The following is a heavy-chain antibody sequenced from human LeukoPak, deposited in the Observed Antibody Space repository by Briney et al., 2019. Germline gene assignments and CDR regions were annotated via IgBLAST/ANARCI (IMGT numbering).Heavy chain of an antibody. V-gene: IGHV3-53*01. Sequence: GGSLRLSCAASGFTVDSNYLSWVRQAPGKGLEWVSTIYTGGNTYYAASVKGRFTISRDFSKNTVFLHMDSLRAEDTAMYYCARGDDSGYYDYFDYWGQGALVTVSS. D-gene: IGHD3-22*01. J-gene: IGHJ4*02. CDR1: GFTVDSNY. CDR3: ARGDDSGYYDYFDY. CDR2: IYTGGNT.